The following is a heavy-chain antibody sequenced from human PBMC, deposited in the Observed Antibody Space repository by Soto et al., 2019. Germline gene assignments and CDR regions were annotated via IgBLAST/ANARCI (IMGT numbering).Heavy chain of an antibody. V-gene: IGHV1-8*02. CDR3: ARMATFGSLNWFDP. D-gene: IGHD3-16*01. J-gene: IGHJ5*02. Sequence: ASVKVSCKASGGTFSSYAISWVRQAPGKGLEWMGWMNPGSGDTGYAQKFQGRVTMTRDISIATAYMELSSLRSDDTAIYYCARMATFGSLNWFDPWGQGTLVTVSS. CDR2: MNPGSGDT. CDR1: GGTFSSYA.